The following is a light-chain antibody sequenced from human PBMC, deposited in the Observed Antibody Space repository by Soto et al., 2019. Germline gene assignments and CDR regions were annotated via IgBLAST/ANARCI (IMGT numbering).Light chain of an antibody. CDR1: SSDVGSYNR. V-gene: IGLV2-18*02. CDR2: EVT. Sequence: QSALTQPPSVSGSPGQSVTISCTGTSSDVGSYNRVSWYQQPPGTVPKVMIYEVTNRPSGVPDRFSGSKSGNTASLTISGLQAEDEADYYCFSYTSGNTYVFGTGTKLTVL. CDR3: FSYTSGNTYV. J-gene: IGLJ1*01.